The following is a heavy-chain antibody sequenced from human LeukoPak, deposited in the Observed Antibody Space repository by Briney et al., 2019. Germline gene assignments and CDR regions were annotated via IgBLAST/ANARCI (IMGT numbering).Heavy chain of an antibody. D-gene: IGHD1-7*01. J-gene: IGHJ4*02. Sequence: PGGSLRLSCAASGFTFSSYAMHWVRQAPGKGLEWVTVISYDGSDKYYADSVKGRFTISRDNSKNTLYLQMNSLRAEDTAVYYCAKDRNYSPDYWGQGTLVTVSS. CDR2: ISYDGSDK. V-gene: IGHV3-30*04. CDR1: GFTFSSYA. CDR3: AKDRNYSPDY.